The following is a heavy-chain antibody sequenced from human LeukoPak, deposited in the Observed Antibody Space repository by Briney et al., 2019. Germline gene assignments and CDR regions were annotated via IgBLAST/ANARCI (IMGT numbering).Heavy chain of an antibody. Sequence: PSETLSLTCAVSGYSISSGYYWGWIRQPPGKGLEWIGNIYHSGSTYKNPSLKSRVTISLDTSKNQFSLKLSSVTAADTAVYYCARFNTYYYDSSGYNNWFDPWGQGTLVTVSS. D-gene: IGHD3-22*01. CDR1: GYSISSGYY. CDR3: ARFNTYYYDSSGYNNWFDP. J-gene: IGHJ5*02. V-gene: IGHV4-38-2*01. CDR2: IYHSGST.